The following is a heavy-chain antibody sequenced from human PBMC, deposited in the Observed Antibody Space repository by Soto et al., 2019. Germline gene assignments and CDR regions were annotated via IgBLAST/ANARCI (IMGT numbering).Heavy chain of an antibody. D-gene: IGHD5-18*01. Sequence: QVQLVQSGAEVKKPGASVKVSCKASGYTFTGYYMHWVRQAPGQGLEWMGWINPNSGGTNYAQKFKGGVTMTSDPSISTAYMELSRLRSDDTAVYYGARVNGQIWAGDCYYYGMDVWGQGTTVTVSS. CDR2: INPNSGGT. J-gene: IGHJ6*02. CDR3: ARVNGQIWAGDCYYYGMDV. CDR1: GYTFTGYY. V-gene: IGHV1-2*02.